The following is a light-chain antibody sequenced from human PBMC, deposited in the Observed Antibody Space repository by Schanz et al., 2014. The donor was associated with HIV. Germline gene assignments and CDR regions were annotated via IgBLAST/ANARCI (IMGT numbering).Light chain of an antibody. Sequence: EIVVTQSPGTLSLSPGERATLSCRASESISTYLAWYQQRPGQAPRLLIHGASRRATGIPDRFSGSGSGTDFTLTISSLQSEDFAVYYCQQYNNWPRTFGQGTKVEIK. V-gene: IGKV3D-15*01. CDR1: ESISTY. CDR3: QQYNNWPRT. CDR2: GAS. J-gene: IGKJ1*01.